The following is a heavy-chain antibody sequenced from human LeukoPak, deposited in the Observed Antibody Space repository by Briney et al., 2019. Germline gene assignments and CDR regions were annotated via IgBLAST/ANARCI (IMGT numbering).Heavy chain of an antibody. CDR2: VTGHGGST. J-gene: IGHJ6*03. D-gene: IGHD6-13*01. CDR3: ARGIAAAAYYYYYMDV. CDR1: GFTFNSFA. V-gene: IGHV3-23*01. Sequence: PGGSLRLSCAASGFTFNSFAMNWVRQTPGKGLEWVSSVTGHGGSTYIADSVRGRFTISRDNAKNSLYLQMNSLRAEDTAVYYCARGIAAAAYYYYYMDVWGKGTTVTISS.